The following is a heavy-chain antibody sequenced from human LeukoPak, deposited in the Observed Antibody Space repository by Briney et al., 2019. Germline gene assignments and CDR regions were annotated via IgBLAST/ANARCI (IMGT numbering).Heavy chain of an antibody. Sequence: KPSGALSLTCAVSGGSISSSNWWSWVRQPPGKGLEWIGEIYHSGSTNYNPSLKSRVTISVDKSKNQFSLKLSSVTAADTAVYYCARFPEYSSGWYYFDYWGQGTLVTASS. V-gene: IGHV4-4*02. CDR3: ARFPEYSSGWYYFDY. D-gene: IGHD6-19*01. J-gene: IGHJ4*02. CDR2: IYHSGST. CDR1: GGSISSSNW.